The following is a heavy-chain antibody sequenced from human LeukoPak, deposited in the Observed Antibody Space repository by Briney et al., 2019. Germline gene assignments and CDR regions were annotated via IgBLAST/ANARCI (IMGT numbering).Heavy chain of an antibody. CDR3: ARGGKIALAGTRSPQYFQH. Sequence: PGGSLRLSCAASGFTFSSYAMHWVRQAPGKGLEWVAVISYDGSTKYYADSVKGRFTLSRDNSKNTLYLQMNSLRPEDTAVYYCARGGKIALAGTRSPQYFQHWGQGTLVTVSS. J-gene: IGHJ1*01. CDR2: ISYDGSTK. CDR1: GFTFSSYA. D-gene: IGHD6-19*01. V-gene: IGHV3-30*04.